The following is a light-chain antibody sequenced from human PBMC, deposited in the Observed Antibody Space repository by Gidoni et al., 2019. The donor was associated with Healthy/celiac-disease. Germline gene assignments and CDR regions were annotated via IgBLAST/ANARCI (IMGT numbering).Light chain of an antibody. CDR1: QSISSY. J-gene: IGKJ2*01. Sequence: DIRMTQSPSSLSASVGDRVTITCRASQSISSYLNRYQQKPGNAPKLLISAASSLQRGVPSSFSGSGSGTDFTLTILSLQPEAFATYYCQQSYSTRYTFGQGTQLEI. CDR2: AAS. V-gene: IGKV1-39*01. CDR3: QQSYSTRYT.